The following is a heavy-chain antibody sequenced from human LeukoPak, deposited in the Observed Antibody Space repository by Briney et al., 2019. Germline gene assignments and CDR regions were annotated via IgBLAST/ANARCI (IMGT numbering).Heavy chain of an antibody. Sequence: PSETLSLTCTVSGGSISSYYWSWIRQPAGKGLEWIGRIYTSGSTNYNPSLKSRVTMSVDTSKNQFSLKLSSVTAADTAVHCCARSRSYYYDSSGYYRTQHYFDYWGQGTLVTVSS. J-gene: IGHJ4*02. CDR3: ARSRSYYYDSSGYYRTQHYFDY. CDR1: GGSISSYY. CDR2: IYTSGST. V-gene: IGHV4-4*07. D-gene: IGHD3-22*01.